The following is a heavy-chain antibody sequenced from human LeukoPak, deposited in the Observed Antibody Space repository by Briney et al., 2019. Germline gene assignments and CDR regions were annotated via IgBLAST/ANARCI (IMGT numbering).Heavy chain of an antibody. Sequence: GGSLRLSCAASGLTLSSCAMSWVRQAPGKRLEWVSSISISGDTYYADSVKGRFTLSRDNSMDTLYLQMNSLRVEDTAVYYCAKELRPNDYWGQGTLVTVSS. CDR1: GLTLSSCA. V-gene: IGHV3-23*01. CDR2: ISISGDT. J-gene: IGHJ4*03. CDR3: AKELRPNDY. D-gene: IGHD2-15*01.